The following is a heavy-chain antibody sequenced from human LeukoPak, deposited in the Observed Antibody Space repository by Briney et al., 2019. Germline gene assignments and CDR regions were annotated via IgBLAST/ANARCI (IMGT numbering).Heavy chain of an antibody. Sequence: GWSLRLSCAASGFTFSDYDMNWVRQAPGKGLEWVSYISSSSSTIYYADSVKGRFTISRDNAKNSLYLQMNSLRDEDTAVYYCARVPYYYGSGYFDYWGQGTLVTVSS. V-gene: IGHV3-48*02. CDR3: ARVPYYYGSGYFDY. CDR1: GFTFSDYD. CDR2: ISSSSSTI. D-gene: IGHD3-10*01. J-gene: IGHJ4*02.